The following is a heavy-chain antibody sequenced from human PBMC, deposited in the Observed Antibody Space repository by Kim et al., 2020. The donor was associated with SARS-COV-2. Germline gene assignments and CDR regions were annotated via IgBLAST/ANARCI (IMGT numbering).Heavy chain of an antibody. D-gene: IGHD6-13*01. J-gene: IGHJ6*01. Sequence: SETLSLTCAVYGGSFSGYYWSWIRQPPGKGLEWIGEINHSGSTNYNPSLKSRVTISVDTSKNQFSLKLSSVTAADTAVYYCARERYSRSCYGLSLLMDV. V-gene: IGHV4-34*01. CDR2: INHSGST. CDR3: ARERYSRSCYGLSLLMDV. CDR1: GGSFSGYY.